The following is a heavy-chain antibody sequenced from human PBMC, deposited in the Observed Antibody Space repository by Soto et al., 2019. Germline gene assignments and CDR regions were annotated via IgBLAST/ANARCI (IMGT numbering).Heavy chain of an antibody. V-gene: IGHV3-23*04. J-gene: IGHJ4*02. CDR3: AKDGYSSGWGYYDY. CDR1: GFTFSSYA. Sequence: EVQLVESGGGLVKPGGSLRLSCVASGFTFSSYAMSWVRQAPGKGLEWVSALSSSGGSTYDADSVKGRFTISRDNSKNTLYLQMNSLGAEDTAVYYCAKDGYSSGWGYYDYWGQGTLVTVSS. CDR2: LSSSGGST. D-gene: IGHD6-19*01.